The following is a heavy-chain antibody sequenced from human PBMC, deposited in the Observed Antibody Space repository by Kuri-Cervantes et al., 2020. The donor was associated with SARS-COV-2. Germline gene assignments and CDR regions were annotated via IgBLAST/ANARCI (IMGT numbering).Heavy chain of an antibody. J-gene: IGHJ6*02. CDR1: GYTLTDLS. V-gene: IGHV1-24*01. Sequence: ASVKVSCKISGYTLTDLSIYWVRLAPGKGLEWMGGFDPEDGERVSAQKFQGRVTMTEDTSTDTAYLELRSLRSDDTAVYYCATGLVDARSPLPSHYYGLSVWGQGTTITVSS. CDR2: FDPEDGER. D-gene: IGHD2-8*01. CDR3: ATGLVDARSPLPSHYYGLSV.